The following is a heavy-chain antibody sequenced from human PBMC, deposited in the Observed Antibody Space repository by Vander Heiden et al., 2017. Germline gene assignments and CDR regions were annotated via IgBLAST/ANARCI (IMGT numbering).Heavy chain of an antibody. V-gene: IGHV3-7*01. CDR3: ARDKEYGSYDY. CDR2: IKEDGSDQ. J-gene: IGHJ4*02. CDR1: GFTYSRYW. D-gene: IGHD1-26*01. Sequence: EVQLVESGGGLVQPGGSLRLSCAVSGFTYSRYWMSWVRQAPGKRPEWVANIKEDGSDQNYVDSVRGRFTISRDNAKNSLYLQMNSLRAEDTAVYYCARDKEYGSYDYWGLGTLVTVSS.